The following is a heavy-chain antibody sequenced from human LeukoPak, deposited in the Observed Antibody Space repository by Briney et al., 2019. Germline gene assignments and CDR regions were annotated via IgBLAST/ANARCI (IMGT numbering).Heavy chain of an antibody. J-gene: IGHJ6*02. CDR2: INSDGSST. CDR3: VSSYDYYYYGLDV. Sequence: GGSLRLSCAASGFTFSSYWMHWVRQAPGKGLVWVSHINSDGSSTSYADSVKGRFTISRDNAKNTLYLQMNSLRAEDTAVYYCVSSYDYYYYGLDVWGQGTTVTVSS. CDR1: GFTFSSYW. D-gene: IGHD1-26*01. V-gene: IGHV3-74*01.